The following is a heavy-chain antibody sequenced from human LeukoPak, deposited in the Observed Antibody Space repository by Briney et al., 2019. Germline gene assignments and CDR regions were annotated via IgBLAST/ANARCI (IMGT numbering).Heavy chain of an antibody. V-gene: IGHV3-21*01. CDR2: ISSGSTYI. Sequence: GGSLRLACEASGFTFSIYSMHWVRQAPGKGLEWVSSISSGSTYIYYADSVKGRFTISRDNAKNILYLQMNSLRAEDTAVYYCAREFCSSTNCYFDYWGQGTLVTVSS. J-gene: IGHJ4*02. D-gene: IGHD2-2*01. CDR3: AREFCSSTNCYFDY. CDR1: GFTFSIYS.